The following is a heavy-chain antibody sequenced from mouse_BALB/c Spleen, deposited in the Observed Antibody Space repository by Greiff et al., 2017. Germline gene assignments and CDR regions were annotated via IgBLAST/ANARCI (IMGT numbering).Heavy chain of an antibody. CDR3: ARPLDGYYAMDY. D-gene: IGHD2-3*01. CDR2: ISSGGSYT. CDR1: GFTFSSYA. J-gene: IGHJ4*01. Sequence: EVQRVESGGGLVKPGGSLKLSCASSGFTFSSYAMSWVRQSPEKRLEWVAEISSGGSYTYYPDTVTGRFTISRDNAKNTLYLEMSSLRSEDTAMYYCARPLDGYYAMDYWGQGTSGTVSS. V-gene: IGHV5-9-4*01.